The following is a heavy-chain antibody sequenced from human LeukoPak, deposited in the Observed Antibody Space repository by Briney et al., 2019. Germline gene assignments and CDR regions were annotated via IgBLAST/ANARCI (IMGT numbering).Heavy chain of an antibody. CDR1: GFNFRSYA. Sequence: GGSLRLSCAASGFNFRSYAMHWVRQAPGKGLEWVAVISYDGSNEDYTDSVKGRFTISRDNAKNSLYLQMNSLRAEDTAVYYCARQYCGGDCYSWYFDYWGQGTLVTVSS. J-gene: IGHJ4*02. D-gene: IGHD2-21*01. CDR3: ARQYCGGDCYSWYFDY. CDR2: ISYDGSNE. V-gene: IGHV3-30-3*01.